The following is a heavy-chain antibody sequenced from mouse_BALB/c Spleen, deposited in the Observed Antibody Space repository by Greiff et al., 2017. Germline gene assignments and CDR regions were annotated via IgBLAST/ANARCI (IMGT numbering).Heavy chain of an antibody. Sequence: VQLQQPGAELVRPGASVKLSCKASGYTFTSYWINWVKQRPGQGLEWIGNIYPSDSYTNYNQKFKDKATLTVDKSSSTAYMQLSSPTSEDSAVYYCTRWGMITDAMDYWGQGTSVTVSS. V-gene: IGHV1-69*02. CDR2: IYPSDSYT. J-gene: IGHJ4*01. CDR1: GYTFTSYW. D-gene: IGHD2-4*01. CDR3: TRWGMITDAMDY.